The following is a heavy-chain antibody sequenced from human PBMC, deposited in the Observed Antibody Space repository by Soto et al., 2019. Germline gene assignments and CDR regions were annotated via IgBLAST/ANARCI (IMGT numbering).Heavy chain of an antibody. Sequence: QVQLVQSGAEVKKPGSSVKVSCKASGGTFSNYPISWVRQAPGQGLEWMGGIIPIFGTVNYAQKCQGRVTITADESTSTAYMELSSLRSEDTAVYYCARGNHRWLQLWYFDLCGRGALVPVSS. CDR1: GGTFSNYP. V-gene: IGHV1-69*12. CDR2: IIPIFGTV. D-gene: IGHD5-12*01. J-gene: IGHJ2*01. CDR3: ARGNHRWLQLWYFDL.